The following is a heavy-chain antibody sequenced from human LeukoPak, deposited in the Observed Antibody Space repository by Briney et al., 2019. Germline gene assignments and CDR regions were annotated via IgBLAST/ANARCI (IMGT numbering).Heavy chain of an antibody. J-gene: IGHJ6*04. CDR1: GFTFSSYV. Sequence: GGSLRLSCAASGFTFSSYVMSWVRQAPGKGLEWVAVISYDGNLKHYADSVKGRFTISRDNAKNSLYLQMNSLRAEDTAVYYCAELGITMIGGVWGKGTTVTISS. D-gene: IGHD3-10*02. CDR3: AELGITMIGGV. V-gene: IGHV3-30*18. CDR2: ISYDGNLK.